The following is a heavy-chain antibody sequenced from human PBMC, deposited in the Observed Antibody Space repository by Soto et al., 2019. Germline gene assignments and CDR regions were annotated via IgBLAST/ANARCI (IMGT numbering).Heavy chain of an antibody. CDR1: GFTFSDYY. CDR2: ISSSSSYT. J-gene: IGHJ4*02. D-gene: IGHD3-22*01. Sequence: GGSLRLSCAASGFTFSDYYMSWIRQAPGKGLEWVSYISSSSSYTNYADSVKGRFTISRDNAKNSLYLQMNSLRAEDTAVYYCARGSAYYDSSGYYSDYWGQGTLVTVSS. CDR3: ARGSAYYDSSGYYSDY. V-gene: IGHV3-11*03.